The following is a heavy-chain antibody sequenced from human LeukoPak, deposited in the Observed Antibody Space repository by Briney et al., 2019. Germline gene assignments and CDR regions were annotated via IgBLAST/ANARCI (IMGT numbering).Heavy chain of an antibody. CDR1: GFTVSSNY. D-gene: IGHD2-21*01. CDR3: ATEIAEGGPQDY. Sequence: GGSLRLSCAASGFTVSSNYMSWVRQAPGKGLEWVANIHQHGSKENYVDSVKGRFTISRDNSKSTLYLQMTSLRSEDTALYYCATEIAEGGPQDYWGQGTLVTVSS. V-gene: IGHV3-7*01. CDR2: IHQHGSKE. J-gene: IGHJ4*02.